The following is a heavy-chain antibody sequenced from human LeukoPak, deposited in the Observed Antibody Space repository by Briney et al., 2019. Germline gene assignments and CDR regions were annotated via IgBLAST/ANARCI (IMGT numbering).Heavy chain of an antibody. V-gene: IGHV3-23*01. J-gene: IGHJ4*02. CDR1: GFPLSNNV. D-gene: IGHD3-10*01. CDR3: AKTFPYGTTWFGFCDY. Sequence: RGSLRLSSAAPGFPLSNNVMTSVRQALRGGVYWVSAISGGGDDTYYADSVKGRCTISRDNSKNILYLQMSSLTAEDTAVYYCAKTFPYGTTWFGFCDYWGQGARVTVSS. CDR2: ISGGGDDT.